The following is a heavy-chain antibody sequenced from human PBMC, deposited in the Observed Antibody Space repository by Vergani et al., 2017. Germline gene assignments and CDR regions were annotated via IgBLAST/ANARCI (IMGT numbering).Heavy chain of an antibody. J-gene: IGHJ4*02. CDR2: IYYSGST. CDR1: GGSISSGGYY. V-gene: IGHV4-31*03. Sequence: QVQLQESGPGLVKPSQTLSLTCTVSGGSISSGGYYLSWIRQHPGKGLEWIGYIYYSGSTYYNPSLKSRVTISVDTSKNQFSLKLSSVTAADTAVYYCARSRPYCTSGSCPAIWGQGTLVTVSS. CDR3: ARSRPYCTSGSCPAI. D-gene: IGHD2-15*01.